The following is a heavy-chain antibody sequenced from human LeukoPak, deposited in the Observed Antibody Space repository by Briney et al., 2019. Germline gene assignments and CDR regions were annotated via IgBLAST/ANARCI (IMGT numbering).Heavy chain of an antibody. D-gene: IGHD3-3*01. CDR2: IKQDGSEK. Sequence: GGSLRLSCAASGFTFSSYWMSWVRQAPGKGLEWVANIKQDGSEKYYVDSVKGRFTISRDNAKNSLYLQMNSLRAEDTAVYYCASTYNDFWSGYHDAFDIWGQGTMVTVSS. J-gene: IGHJ3*02. CDR3: ASTYNDFWSGYHDAFDI. V-gene: IGHV3-7*05. CDR1: GFTFSSYW.